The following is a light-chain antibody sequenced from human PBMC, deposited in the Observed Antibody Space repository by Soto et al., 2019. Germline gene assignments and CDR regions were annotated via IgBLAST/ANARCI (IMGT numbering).Light chain of an antibody. CDR1: QNINNY. J-gene: IGKJ2*01. CDR2: DAS. CDR3: QQRSDWPPFT. V-gene: IGKV3-11*01. Sequence: EIVLTQSPATLSLSPGERAILSCRASQNINNYLVWFQQKPGQAPRLLMYDASKRAIGIPARFSGSGSGTDFTLTISSLETEHFAVYFCQQRSDWPPFTFGQGTKLEI.